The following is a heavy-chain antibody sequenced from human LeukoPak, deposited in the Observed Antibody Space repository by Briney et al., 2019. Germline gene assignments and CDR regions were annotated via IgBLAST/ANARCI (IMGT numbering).Heavy chain of an antibody. CDR2: INPNSGGT. CDR1: GYTFTGYY. D-gene: IGHD3-9*01. Sequence: ASVKVSCKASGYTFTGYYMHWVRQAPGQGLEWMGWINPNSGGTNYAQKFQGRVTMTRDTSISTAYMELSRLRSDDTAVYYCARGGQNFHYYDILTGYYTGYYFDYWGQGTLVTVSS. J-gene: IGHJ4*02. CDR3: ARGGQNFHYYDILTGYYTGYYFDY. V-gene: IGHV1-2*02.